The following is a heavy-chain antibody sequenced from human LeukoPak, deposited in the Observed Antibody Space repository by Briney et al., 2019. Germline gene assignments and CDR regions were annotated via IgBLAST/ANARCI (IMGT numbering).Heavy chain of an antibody. D-gene: IGHD2-15*01. CDR1: GGSISGYY. CDR3: ARAVVVAATVKWFDP. J-gene: IGHJ5*02. Sequence: PSEALSLTCTVSGGSISGYYWSWIRQSPGKGLEWIGYIYYSGSTNYNPSLKSRVTMSVDTSKNHFSLKVSSVTAADTSVYYCARAVVVAATVKWFDPWGQGTLVTVSS. CDR2: IYYSGST. V-gene: IGHV4-59*01.